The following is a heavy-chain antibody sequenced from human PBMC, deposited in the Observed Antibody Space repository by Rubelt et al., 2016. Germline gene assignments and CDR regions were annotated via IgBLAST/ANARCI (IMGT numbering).Heavy chain of an antibody. D-gene: IGHD6-13*01. J-gene: IGHJ4*02. CDR3: LLSYSSSWYYFDY. CDR1: GFTFSSYA. Sequence: GSLRLSCAASGFTFSSYAMSWVRQAPGKGLEWVSAISGSGGSTYYADSVKGRFTISRDNAKNSLYLQMNSLRAEDTAVYYCLLSYSSSWYYFDYWGQGTLVTVSS. V-gene: IGHV3-23*01. CDR2: ISGSGGST.